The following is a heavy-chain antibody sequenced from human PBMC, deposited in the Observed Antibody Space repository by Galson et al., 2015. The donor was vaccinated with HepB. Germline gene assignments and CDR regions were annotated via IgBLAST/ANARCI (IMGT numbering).Heavy chain of an antibody. D-gene: IGHD6-19*01. V-gene: IGHV4-39*07. CDR3: ASGGQWLTFDY. J-gene: IGHJ4*02. CDR2: IYYSGST. Sequence: ETLSLTCTVSGGSISSSSYYWGWIRQPPGKGLEWIGSIYYSGSTYYNPSLKSRVTISVDTSKNQFSLKLSSVTAADTAVYYCASGGQWLTFDYWGQGTLVTVSS. CDR1: GGSISSSSYY.